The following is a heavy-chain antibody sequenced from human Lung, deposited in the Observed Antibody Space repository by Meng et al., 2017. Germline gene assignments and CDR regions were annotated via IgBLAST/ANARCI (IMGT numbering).Heavy chain of an antibody. CDR3: GRSDGYIRD. J-gene: IGHJ4*02. CDR1: GFTFSTYW. Sequence: EVQLVESGGGLVQPGGSLRLSCAASGFTFSTYWMHWARQAPGKGLVWVSHINTDGSSTNYADSVKGRFTISRDNAKNTLYMQRNSLRAEDTAVYYCGRSDGYIRDWGQGTLVTVSS. D-gene: IGHD5-24*01. V-gene: IGHV3-74*01. CDR2: INTDGSST.